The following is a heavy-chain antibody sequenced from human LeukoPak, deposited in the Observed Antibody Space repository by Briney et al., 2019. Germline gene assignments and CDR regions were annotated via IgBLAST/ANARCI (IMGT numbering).Heavy chain of an antibody. CDR1: GYTFTSNY. J-gene: IGHJ4*02. CDR2: IYPRDGST. Sequence: ASVKVSCKASGYTFTSNYIHWVRQAPGQGLEWMGLIYPRDGSTSYAQKFQGRVTVTRDTSTSTVHMELSGLRSEDTAVYYCARDQEGFDYWGQGTLVTFSS. V-gene: IGHV1-46*01. CDR3: ARDQEGFDY.